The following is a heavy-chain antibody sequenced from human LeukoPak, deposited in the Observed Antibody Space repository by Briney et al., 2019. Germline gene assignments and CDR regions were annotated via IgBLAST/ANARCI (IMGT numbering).Heavy chain of an antibody. J-gene: IGHJ4*02. Sequence: GGSLRLPCAASGFTFSSYEMNWVRQAPGKGLEWVSYISSSGSTVYYADSVKGRFTISRDNAKNSLYLQMNSLRAEDTAVYYCAKDLSGTLTYWGQGTLVTVSS. V-gene: IGHV3-48*03. CDR3: AKDLSGTLTY. CDR1: GFTFSSYE. D-gene: IGHD1-26*01. CDR2: ISSSGSTV.